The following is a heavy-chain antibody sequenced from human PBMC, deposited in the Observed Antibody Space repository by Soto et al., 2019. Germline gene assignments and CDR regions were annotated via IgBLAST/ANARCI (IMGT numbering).Heavy chain of an antibody. CDR1: GFTFSSYG. V-gene: IGHV3-30*18. Sequence: QVQLVESGGGVVQPGRSLRLSCAASGFTFSSYGMHWVRQAPGKGLEWVAVISYDGSNKYYADSVKGRFTISRDNSKNTLYLQMNSLRAEDTAVYYCAKEIGYSSGWWLPNNYAFGIWGQGTMVSVSS. CDR3: AKEIGYSSGWWLPNNYAFGI. CDR2: ISYDGSNK. D-gene: IGHD6-19*01. J-gene: IGHJ3*02.